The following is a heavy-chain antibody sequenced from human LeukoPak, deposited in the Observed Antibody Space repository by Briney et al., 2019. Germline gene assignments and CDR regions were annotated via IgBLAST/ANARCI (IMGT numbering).Heavy chain of an antibody. V-gene: IGHV3-23*01. D-gene: IGHD6-19*01. Sequence: QPGGALRLSFAAPGFAFSKYAMRRVRQAPGKGLEGGSAISASGRTPYYADSVQGRFTISRDNSKNTLYLQMNSLRAEDTAIYYCAKDIQWLEYFFDYWGQGSLVTVSS. CDR1: GFAFSKYA. J-gene: IGHJ4*02. CDR3: AKDIQWLEYFFDY. CDR2: ISASGRTP.